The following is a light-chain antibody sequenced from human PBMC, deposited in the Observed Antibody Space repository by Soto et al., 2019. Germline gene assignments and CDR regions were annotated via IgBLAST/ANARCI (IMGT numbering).Light chain of an antibody. Sequence: DIQLTQSPTSLSASVGDRVTITYQASQGIGNFLNWYQQKPGKAPKLLIYYASNLEMGVPSRFSASGSETDFTFTISSLQPEDIATYYCQQYYSVTLTFGGGSRVEIK. CDR1: QGIGNF. V-gene: IGKV1-33*01. CDR2: YAS. J-gene: IGKJ4*01. CDR3: QQYYSVTLT.